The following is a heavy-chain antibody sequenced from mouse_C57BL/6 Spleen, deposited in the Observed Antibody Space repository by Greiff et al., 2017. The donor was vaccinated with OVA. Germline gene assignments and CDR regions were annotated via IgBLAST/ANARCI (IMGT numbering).Heavy chain of an antibody. J-gene: IGHJ2*01. Sequence: EVKLQESGPGLVKPSQSLSLTCSVTGYSITSGYYWNWIRQFPGNKLEWMGYISYDGSNNYNPSLKNRISITRDTSKNQFFLKLNSVTTEDTATYYCARLGGNYFDYWGQGTTLTVSS. CDR1: GYSITSGYY. CDR3: ARLGGNYFDY. CDR2: ISYDGSN. V-gene: IGHV3-6*01.